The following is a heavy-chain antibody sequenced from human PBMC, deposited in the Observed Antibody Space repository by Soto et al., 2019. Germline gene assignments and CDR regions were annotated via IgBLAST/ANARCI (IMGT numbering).Heavy chain of an antibody. J-gene: IGHJ4*02. Sequence: PGGSLRLSCAASGFTFSSYGMHWVRQAPGKGLEWVAVISYDGSNKYYADSVKGRFTISRDNSKNTLYLQMNSLRAEDTAVYYCAKGQSVVVAAMRYPLAETFDYWGQGTLVTVSS. D-gene: IGHD2-15*01. V-gene: IGHV3-30*18. CDR2: ISYDGSNK. CDR1: GFTFSSYG. CDR3: AKGQSVVVAAMRYPLAETFDY.